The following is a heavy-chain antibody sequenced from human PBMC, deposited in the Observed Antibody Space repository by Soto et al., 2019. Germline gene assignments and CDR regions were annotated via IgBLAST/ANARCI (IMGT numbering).Heavy chain of an antibody. CDR2: IHYSGST. CDR1: GDSISDTIYY. J-gene: IGHJ4*02. Sequence: SETLSLTCRVSGDSISDTIYYWGWIRQPPGMGLEWIGSIHYSGSTQFHPSFKSRVTISVDTSKNEFSLRLRSVTAADTSVYYCARHVGGPKYDSSGYYFGYWGQGTLVTVSS. V-gene: IGHV4-39*01. CDR3: ARHVGGPKYDSSGYYFGY. D-gene: IGHD3-22*01.